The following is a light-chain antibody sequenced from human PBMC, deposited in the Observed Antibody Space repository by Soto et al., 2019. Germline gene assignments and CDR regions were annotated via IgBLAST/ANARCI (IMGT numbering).Light chain of an antibody. CDR2: AAS. V-gene: IGKV1-12*01. Sequence: DIQMTQSPSYVSASVGDRVTITCRASQGISSWLAWCQQKPGKAPNLLIYAASSLQSGVPSMFSGSISGTDFSRANSSLQPEDFAIYYCQQADSFPLTFGQGTKLEIK. CDR3: QQADSFPLT. CDR1: QGISSW. J-gene: IGKJ2*01.